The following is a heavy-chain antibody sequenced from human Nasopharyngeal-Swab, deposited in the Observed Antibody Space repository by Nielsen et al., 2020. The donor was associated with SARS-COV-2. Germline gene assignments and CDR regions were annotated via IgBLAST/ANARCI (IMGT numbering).Heavy chain of an antibody. Sequence: SQTLSLTCAVSGGPLSGHYWTWFRQSPGKGLEWIGEINESGGTNYSPSLKSRLTISVDTSKKHFSLKLASVTAADTAFYYCARRNRLAAPGAHFDLWGRDTLVTVSS. D-gene: IGHD6-13*01. J-gene: IGHJ2*01. CDR1: GGPLSGHY. CDR3: ARRNRLAAPGAHFDL. V-gene: IGHV4-34*01. CDR2: INESGGT.